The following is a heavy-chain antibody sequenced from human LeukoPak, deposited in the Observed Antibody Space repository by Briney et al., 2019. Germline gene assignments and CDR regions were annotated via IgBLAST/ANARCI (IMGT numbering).Heavy chain of an antibody. J-gene: IGHJ3*02. CDR2: ISVSSNTI. Sequence: GGSLRLSCAASGFTFSSYSMNWVRQAPGKGLEWISYISVSSNTIYYADSVKGRFTISRDNTKNSLYLQMNSLRAEDTALYYCARVSYYPHDAFDIWGQGTMVTVSS. CDR1: GFTFSSYS. CDR3: ARVSYYPHDAFDI. D-gene: IGHD2-8*01. V-gene: IGHV3-48*01.